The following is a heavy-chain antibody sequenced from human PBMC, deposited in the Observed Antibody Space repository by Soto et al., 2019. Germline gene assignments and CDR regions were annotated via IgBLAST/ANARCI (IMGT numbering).Heavy chain of an antibody. V-gene: IGHV3-11*06. CDR1: GFTFSDHY. CDR2: ISSSTSYT. Sequence: SLRLSCAASGFTFSDHYMTWIRQAPGKGLEWVSYISSSTSYTNYADSVKGRFTISRDNAKNSLYLQMNSLSDEDTAVYYWASGAASTISKIDYWGQGTLVTVSS. D-gene: IGHD6-13*01. CDR3: ASGAASTISKIDY. J-gene: IGHJ4*02.